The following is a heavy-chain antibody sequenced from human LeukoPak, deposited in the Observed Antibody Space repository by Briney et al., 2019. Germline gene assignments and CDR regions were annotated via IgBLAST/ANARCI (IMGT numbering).Heavy chain of an antibody. Sequence: GGTLRLSCAASGFTFSSYGMSWVRQAPGKGLEWVSAISGSGGSTYYADSGKGRFTISRDNSKNTLYLQMNSLRAEGTAVYYCARDLGYCSGGSCYSRALDYWGQGTLVTVSS. CDR2: ISGSGGST. J-gene: IGHJ4*02. CDR3: ARDLGYCSGGSCYSRALDY. D-gene: IGHD2-15*01. V-gene: IGHV3-23*01. CDR1: GFTFSSYG.